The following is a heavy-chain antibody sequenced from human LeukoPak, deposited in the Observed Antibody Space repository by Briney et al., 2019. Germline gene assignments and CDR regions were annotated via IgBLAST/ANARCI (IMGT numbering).Heavy chain of an antibody. V-gene: IGHV3-74*01. CDR1: GFTFSSYW. D-gene: IGHD6-19*01. CDR2: INSDGSST. Sequence: GGSLRLSCAASGFTFSSYWMHWVRQAPGKGLVWVSRINSDGSSTSYADSVKGRFTISRDNAKNTLYLQMNSLRAEDTAVYYCARVANPWQWLAEYFQHWGQGTLVTVSS. CDR3: ARVANPWQWLAEYFQH. J-gene: IGHJ1*01.